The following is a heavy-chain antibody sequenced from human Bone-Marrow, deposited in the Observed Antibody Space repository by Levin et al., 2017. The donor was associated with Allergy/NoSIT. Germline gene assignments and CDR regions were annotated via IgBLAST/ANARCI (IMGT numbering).Heavy chain of an antibody. V-gene: IGHV3-11*01. CDR2: ISSSGSTI. Sequence: RPGGSLRLSCAASGFTFSDYYMSWIRQAPGKGLEWVSYISSSGSTIYYADSVKGRFTISRDNAKNSLYLQMNSLRAEDTAVYYCARQCPREYSGSYTWWYYYYGMDVWGQGTTVTVSS. D-gene: IGHD1-26*01. CDR1: GFTFSDYY. CDR3: ARQCPREYSGSYTWWYYYYGMDV. J-gene: IGHJ6*02.